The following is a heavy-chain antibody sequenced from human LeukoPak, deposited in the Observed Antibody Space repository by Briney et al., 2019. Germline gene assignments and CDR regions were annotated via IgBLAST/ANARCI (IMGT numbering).Heavy chain of an antibody. Sequence: KSGGSLRLSCAASGFTFSDYYVSWIRQAPGKGLEWVSYISSSGSTIYYADSVKARFTISRDNTKNSLYLQMNSLRAEDTAVYYCARDASSGWPNYFDYWGQGTLVTVSS. CDR3: ARDASSGWPNYFDY. CDR1: GFTFSDYY. J-gene: IGHJ4*02. CDR2: ISSSGSTI. D-gene: IGHD6-19*01. V-gene: IGHV3-11*01.